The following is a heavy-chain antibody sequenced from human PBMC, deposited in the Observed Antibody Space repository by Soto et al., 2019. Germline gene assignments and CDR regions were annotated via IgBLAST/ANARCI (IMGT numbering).Heavy chain of an antibody. D-gene: IGHD2-2*01. J-gene: IGHJ5*02. Sequence: SETLSLTCAVSGGSISSGGYSWSWIRQPPGKGLEWIGYIYHSGSTYYNPSLKSRVTISVDRSKNQFSLKLSSVTAADTAVYYCARREFDSSTRRNWFDPWGQGTLVTVSS. CDR1: GGSISSGGYS. CDR2: IYHSGST. V-gene: IGHV4-30-2*01. CDR3: ARREFDSSTRRNWFDP.